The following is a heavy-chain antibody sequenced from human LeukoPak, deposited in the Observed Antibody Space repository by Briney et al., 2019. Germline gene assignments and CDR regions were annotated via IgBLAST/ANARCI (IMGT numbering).Heavy chain of an antibody. CDR1: GSTFTHHW. V-gene: IGHV5-10-1*01. CDR2: IEPSESYN. Sequence: GESLRISCRGSGSTFTHHWINWARQLPGRALEWLARIEPSESYNKHSLSCQGLVPLSADKSNSTVYLQWSSLKASHTAMYFRARRYGSFDIWGQGTMVTVS. CDR3: ARRYGSFDI. J-gene: IGHJ3*02. D-gene: IGHD3-9*01.